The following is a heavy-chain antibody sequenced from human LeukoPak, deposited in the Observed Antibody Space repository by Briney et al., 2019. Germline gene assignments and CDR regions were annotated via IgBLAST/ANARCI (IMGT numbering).Heavy chain of an antibody. CDR3: ARDLTVTTYLTYYYGMDV. J-gene: IGHJ6*02. D-gene: IGHD4-17*01. V-gene: IGHV1-18*01. CDR1: GYTFTSYG. CDR2: ISAYNGNT. Sequence: GASVKVSCKASGYTFTSYGISWVRRAPGQGLEWMGWISAYNGNTNYAQKLQGRVTMTTDTSTSTAYMELRSLRSDDTAVYYCARDLTVTTYLTYYYGMDVWGQGTTVTVSS.